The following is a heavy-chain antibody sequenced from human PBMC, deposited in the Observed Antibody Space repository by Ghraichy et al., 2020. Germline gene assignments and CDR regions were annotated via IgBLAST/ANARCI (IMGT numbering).Heavy chain of an antibody. D-gene: IGHD2-21*02. Sequence: GESLNISCAASGFTFSSYSMNWVRQAPGKGLEWVSSISSSSSYIYYADSVKGRFTISRDNAKNSLYLQMNSLRAEDTAVYYCVVVVTAMGYYFDYWGQGTLVTVSS. V-gene: IGHV3-21*01. CDR2: ISSSSSYI. J-gene: IGHJ4*02. CDR1: GFTFSSYS. CDR3: VVVVTAMGYYFDY.